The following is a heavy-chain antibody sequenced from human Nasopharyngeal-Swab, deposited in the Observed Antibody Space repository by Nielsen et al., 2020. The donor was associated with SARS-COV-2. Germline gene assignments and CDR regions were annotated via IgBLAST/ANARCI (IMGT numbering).Heavy chain of an antibody. D-gene: IGHD1-26*01. Sequence: AASLKISCKGSGYSFTSYWICWVRQMPGKGLEWGGIIYPGDSDTRYSPSFQGQVTTSADTSISTAYLQWSSLKASDTAVYYCAGHSIVGAVLPPKDFDYWGQGTLVTVSS. CDR1: GYSFTSYW. CDR3: AGHSIVGAVLPPKDFDY. V-gene: IGHV5-51*01. J-gene: IGHJ4*02. CDR2: IYPGDSDT.